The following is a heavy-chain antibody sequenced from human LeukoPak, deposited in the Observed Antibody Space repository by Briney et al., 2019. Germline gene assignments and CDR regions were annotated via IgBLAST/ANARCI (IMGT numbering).Heavy chain of an antibody. Sequence: PSETLSLTCAVSGGSISSSNWWSWVRQPPGKGLEWIGYIYGSGSANYNPSLKSRVSISGDTSKNQFSLKVNSVTAADTAVYYCARADYDSSPFDYWGQGTLVTVSS. D-gene: IGHD3-22*01. CDR1: GGSISSSNW. J-gene: IGHJ4*02. CDR2: IYGSGSA. V-gene: IGHV4-4*02. CDR3: ARADYDSSPFDY.